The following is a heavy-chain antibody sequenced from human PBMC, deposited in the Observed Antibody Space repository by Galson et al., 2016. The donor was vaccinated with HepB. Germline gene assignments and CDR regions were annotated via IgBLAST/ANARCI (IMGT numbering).Heavy chain of an antibody. Sequence: SLRLSCAASGFTFSSYSMHWVRQAPGKGLEWFSLITYGERNTNYADSVKGRFTISRDDSKNTLYLQMNSLRPEDTAVYYCARNDYLTPYYYYGMDVWGQGTTVTVSS. CDR2: ITYGERNT. CDR3: ARNDYLTPYYYYGMDV. V-gene: IGHV3-30-3*01. CDR1: GFTFSSYS. J-gene: IGHJ6*02. D-gene: IGHD4-11*01.